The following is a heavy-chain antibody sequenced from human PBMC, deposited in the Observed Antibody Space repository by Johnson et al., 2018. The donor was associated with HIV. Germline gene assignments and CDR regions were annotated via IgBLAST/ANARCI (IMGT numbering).Heavy chain of an antibody. J-gene: IGHJ3*02. V-gene: IGHV3-7*01. CDR2: IKQDGSEK. CDR3: ARAPGGWVGAFDI. D-gene: IGHD6-19*01. Sequence: VQLVESGGDLVQPGGSLRLSCAASGFTFSKYAIHWVRQAPGKGLEWVANIKQDGSEKYYVDSVKVRFTISRDNAENSLYLQMNSLRAEDTAVYYCARAPGGWVGAFDIWGQGTMVTVSS. CDR1: GFTFSKYA.